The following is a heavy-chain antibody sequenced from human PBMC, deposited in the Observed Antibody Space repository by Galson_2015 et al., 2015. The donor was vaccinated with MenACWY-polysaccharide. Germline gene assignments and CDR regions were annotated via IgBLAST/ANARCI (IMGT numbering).Heavy chain of an antibody. D-gene: IGHD3-16*01. CDR3: ARGGRAVSNRNWFDP. J-gene: IGHJ5*02. Sequence: TLSLTCTVSGDSITSGPYFWSWIRQHPGEGLEWIAPISYDGGTHYNPSLNSRVTISIDTPKNQFSLKLNSVTAADTAVYYCARGGRAVSNRNWFDPWGQGTLVTVSS. V-gene: IGHV4-31*03. CDR1: GDSITSGPYF. CDR2: ISYDGGT.